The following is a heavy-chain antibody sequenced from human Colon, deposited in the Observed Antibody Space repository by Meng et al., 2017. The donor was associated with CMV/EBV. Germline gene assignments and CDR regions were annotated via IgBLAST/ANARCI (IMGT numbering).Heavy chain of an antibody. CDR3: ISEAAGGDY. CDR1: GFTFSNYA. CDR2: IGENGYVT. D-gene: IGHD1-14*01. Sequence: GESLKISCAASGFTFSNYAVSWVRQAPGKGLEWVSSIGENGYVTHDADSVKGRFTISRDNDKNTLYLQMNSLTVDDTAVYYCISEAAGGDYWGQGALVTVSS. J-gene: IGHJ4*02. V-gene: IGHV3-23*01.